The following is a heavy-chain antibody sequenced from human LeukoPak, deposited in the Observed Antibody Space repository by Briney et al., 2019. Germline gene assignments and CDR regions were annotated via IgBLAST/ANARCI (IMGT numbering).Heavy chain of an antibody. V-gene: IGHV1-46*01. Sequence: ASVKVSCKASGGTFTSYYMHWVRQAPGQGLEWMGIINPSGGSTSYAQKFQGRVTMTRDMSTSTVYMELSSLRSEDTAVYYCARGRHYDFWSGYIFDYWGQGTLVTVSS. CDR2: INPSGGST. J-gene: IGHJ4*02. CDR3: ARGRHYDFWSGYIFDY. CDR1: GGTFTSYY. D-gene: IGHD3-3*01.